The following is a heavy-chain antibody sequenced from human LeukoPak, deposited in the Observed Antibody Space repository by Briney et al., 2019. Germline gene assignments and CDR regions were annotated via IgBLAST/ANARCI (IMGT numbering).Heavy chain of an antibody. CDR1: GFTFSSYW. V-gene: IGHV3-7*01. J-gene: IGHJ3*02. CDR3: ATSFVYSGYDSGDAFDI. D-gene: IGHD5-12*01. CDR2: IKQDGSEK. Sequence: GGSLRLSCAASGFTFSSYWMSWVRQAPGKGLEWVANIKQDGSEKYYVDSVKGRFTISRDNSKNTLYLQMNSLRAEDTAVYYCATSFVYSGYDSGDAFDIWGQGTMVTVSS.